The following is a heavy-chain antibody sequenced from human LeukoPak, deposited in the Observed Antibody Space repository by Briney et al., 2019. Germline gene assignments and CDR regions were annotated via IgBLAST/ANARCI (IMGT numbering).Heavy chain of an antibody. CDR2: ISYDGSNK. CDR1: GFTFSSYA. D-gene: IGHD2-21*01. J-gene: IGHJ3*02. V-gene: IGHV3-30-3*01. CDR3: ARGADVVVSLGDSFDI. Sequence: PGGSLRLSCAASGFTFSSYAMHWVRQAPGKGLEWVAVISYDGSNKYYADSVKGRFTISRDNSKNTLYLQMNSLRAEDTAVYYCARGADVVVSLGDSFDIWGQGTMVTVSS.